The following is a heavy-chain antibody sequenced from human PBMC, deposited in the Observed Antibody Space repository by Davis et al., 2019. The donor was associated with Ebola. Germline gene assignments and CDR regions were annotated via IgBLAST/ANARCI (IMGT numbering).Heavy chain of an antibody. V-gene: IGHV3-21*01. J-gene: IGHJ4*02. CDR2: ISSDSDYI. CDR3: AKDLSYYGSATDY. CDR1: GFTFSTYS. Sequence: GESLKISCAASGFTFSTYSMSWVRQAPGKGLEWVSSISSDSDYIYYADSAKGRFTISRDNAKNSLYLQMNSLRAEDTAVYYCAKDLSYYGSATDYWGQGTLVTVSS. D-gene: IGHD3-10*01.